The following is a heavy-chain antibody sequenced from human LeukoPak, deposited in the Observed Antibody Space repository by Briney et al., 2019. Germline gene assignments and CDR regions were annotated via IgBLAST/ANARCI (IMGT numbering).Heavy chain of an antibody. J-gene: IGHJ4*02. Sequence: PGGSLRLSCAASGFTFSSYSMNWVRQAPGKGLEWVSSISSSSSYIYYADSVKGRFTISRDNAKNSLYLQMNSLRAEDTAVYYCARSFSRGPYYYDSSGYFQVDYWGQGTLVTVSS. D-gene: IGHD3-22*01. CDR3: ARSFSRGPYYYDSSGYFQVDY. V-gene: IGHV3-21*01. CDR2: ISSSSSYI. CDR1: GFTFSSYS.